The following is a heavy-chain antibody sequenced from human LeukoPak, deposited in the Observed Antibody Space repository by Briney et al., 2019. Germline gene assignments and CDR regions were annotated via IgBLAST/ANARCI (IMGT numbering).Heavy chain of an antibody. CDR1: GGSFSSYY. Sequence: PSETLSLTCAVSGGSFSSYYWSWIRQPPGKGLEWIGEINHSGSTNYNPSLKSRVTISVDTSKNQFSLKLSSVTAADTAVYYCARGLRFGVVISGYYYMDVWGKGTTVTVSS. CDR3: ARGLRFGVVISGYYYMDV. CDR2: INHSGST. V-gene: IGHV4-34*01. D-gene: IGHD3-3*01. J-gene: IGHJ6*03.